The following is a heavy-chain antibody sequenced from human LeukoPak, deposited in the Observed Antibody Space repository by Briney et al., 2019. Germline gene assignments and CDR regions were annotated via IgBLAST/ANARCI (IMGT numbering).Heavy chain of an antibody. CDR3: ARDWPGQLEHYFDY. J-gene: IGHJ4*02. D-gene: IGHD6-6*01. V-gene: IGHV3-48*03. CDR1: GLTFSSYE. CDR2: ISSSGSTI. Sequence: GGSLRLSCAASGLTFSSYEMNWVRQAPGKGLEWVSYISSSGSTIYYADSVKGRFTISRDNAKNSLYLQMNSLRAEDTAVYYCARDWPGQLEHYFDYWGQGTLVTVSS.